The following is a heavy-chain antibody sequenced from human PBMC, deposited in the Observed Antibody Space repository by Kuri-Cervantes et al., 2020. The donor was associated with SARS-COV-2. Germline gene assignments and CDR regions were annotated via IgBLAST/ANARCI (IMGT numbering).Heavy chain of an antibody. D-gene: IGHD1-26*01. J-gene: IGHJ4*02. CDR3: AKDGWELPNDY. CDR1: GFTFSSYW. CDR2: IKQDGSEK. Sequence: ETLSLTCAASGFTFSSYWMSWVRQAPGKGLEWVANIKQDGSEKYYVDSVKGRFTISRDNSKNTLYLQMNSLRAEDTAVYYCAKDGWELPNDYWGQGTLVTVSS. V-gene: IGHV3-7*03.